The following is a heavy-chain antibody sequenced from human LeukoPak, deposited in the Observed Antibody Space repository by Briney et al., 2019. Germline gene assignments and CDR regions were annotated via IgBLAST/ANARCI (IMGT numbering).Heavy chain of an antibody. CDR2: IYYSGST. CDR3: ARDNRGTYYGDFDY. V-gene: IGHV4-59*01. CDR1: GGSISSYY. J-gene: IGHJ4*02. D-gene: IGHD1-26*01. Sequence: PSETLSLTCTVSGGSISSYYWSWIRQPPGKGLEWIGYIYYSGSTSYNPSLNSRVTISIDTSKNQFSVNLSSVTAADTAVYYCARDNRGTYYGDFDYWGQGTLVTVSS.